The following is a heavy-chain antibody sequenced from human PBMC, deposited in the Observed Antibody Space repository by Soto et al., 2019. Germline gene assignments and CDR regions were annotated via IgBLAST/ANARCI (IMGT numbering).Heavy chain of an antibody. CDR2: IYWDADK. J-gene: IGHJ4*02. CDR1: GFSLTTSGVG. CDR3: AHRVLRTVFGLVTTTAIYFDF. V-gene: IGHV2-5*02. Sequence: QITLNESGPTQVKPRQTLTLTCTFSGFSLTTSGVGVGWIRQSQGKAPEWLALIYWDADKRYSLSLKSRLTSTKDTSNHQVVLTMADLDPADRATYYCAHRVLRTVFGLVTTTAIYFDFWGQGTPLAVSS. D-gene: IGHD3-3*01.